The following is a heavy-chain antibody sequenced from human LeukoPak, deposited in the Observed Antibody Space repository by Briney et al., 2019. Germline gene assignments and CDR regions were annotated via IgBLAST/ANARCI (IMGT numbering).Heavy chain of an antibody. D-gene: IGHD3-3*01. V-gene: IGHV5-51*01. CDR2: IYPGDSDT. J-gene: IGHJ4*02. Sequence: GESLQISCKGSGYSFASYWIGWVRQMPGKGLDWMGIIYPGDSDTRYSPSFQGQVTISADKSISTVYLQWSSLKASDTAMYYCARTDYDFWSGYSYWGQGTLVTVSS. CDR1: GYSFASYW. CDR3: ARTDYDFWSGYSY.